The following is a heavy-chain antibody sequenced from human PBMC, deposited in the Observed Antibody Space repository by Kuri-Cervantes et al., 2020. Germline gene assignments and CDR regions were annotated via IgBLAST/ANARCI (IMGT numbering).Heavy chain of an antibody. CDR3: ATGAVAGTYYYYGMDV. CDR1: GYTLTELS. Sequence: ASVKVSCKVSGYTLTELSMHWVRQAPGKGLERMGGFDPEDGETIYAQKFQGRVTMTEDTSTDTAYMELSSLRSEDTAVYYCATGAVAGTYYYYGMDVWGQGTTVTVSS. D-gene: IGHD6-19*01. CDR2: FDPEDGET. J-gene: IGHJ6*02. V-gene: IGHV1-24*01.